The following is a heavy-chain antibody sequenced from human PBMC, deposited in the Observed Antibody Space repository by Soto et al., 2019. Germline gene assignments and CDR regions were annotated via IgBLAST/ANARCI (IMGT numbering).Heavy chain of an antibody. CDR1: GSTFSSYA. J-gene: IGHJ4*02. CDR2: ISGSGGST. Sequence: EVQLLESGGGLVQPGGSLRLSCAASGSTFSSYAMRWVRQAPGKGLEWVSAISGSGGSTYYADSVKGRFTISRDNSKNTLYLQMNSLRAEDTAVYYCARRGSVSYYDYWGQGTLVTVSS. CDR3: ARRGSVSYYDY. D-gene: IGHD6-19*01. V-gene: IGHV3-23*01.